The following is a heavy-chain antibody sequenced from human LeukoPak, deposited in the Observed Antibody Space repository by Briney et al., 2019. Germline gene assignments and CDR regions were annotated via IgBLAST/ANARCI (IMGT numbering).Heavy chain of an antibody. V-gene: IGHV1-2*02. CDR3: ARESMTTVTSYLDY. CDR1: GYTFTGYY. Sequence: ASVKVSCKASGYTFTGYYMHWVRQAPGQGLEWMGWINPNSGGTNYAQKLQGRVTMTTDTSTSTAYMELRSLRSDDTAVHYCARESMTTVTSYLDYWGQGTLVTVSS. CDR2: INPNSGGT. J-gene: IGHJ4*02. D-gene: IGHD4-17*01.